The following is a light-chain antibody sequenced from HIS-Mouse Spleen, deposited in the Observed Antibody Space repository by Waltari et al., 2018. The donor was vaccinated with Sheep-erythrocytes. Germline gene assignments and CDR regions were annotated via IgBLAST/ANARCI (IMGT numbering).Light chain of an antibody. CDR1: TSDVGGYNY. CDR2: DVR. Sequence: QSALTQPRSVSGPPGQSGTISCTGTTSDVGGYNYVSWYQQHPGKAPKLMIYDVRKRPSGVPDRFCGSKSGNTASLTISGLQAEDEADYYCCSYAGSYNHVFATGTKVTVL. V-gene: IGLV2-11*01. CDR3: CSYAGSYNHV. J-gene: IGLJ1*01.